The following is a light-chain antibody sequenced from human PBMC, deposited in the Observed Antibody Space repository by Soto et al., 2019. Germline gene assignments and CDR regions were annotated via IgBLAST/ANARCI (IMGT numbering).Light chain of an antibody. V-gene: IGLV2-14*01. CDR3: SSYTSSSTLV. Sequence: QSVLTQPASVSGSPGRSISISCTGTSSYVGGYNYVSWYQQHPGKAPKLMIYDVNNRPSGVSDRFSGSKSGNTASLTISGLQAEDEADYYCSSYTSSSTLVFGTGTKVTVL. CDR1: SSYVGGYNY. J-gene: IGLJ1*01. CDR2: DVN.